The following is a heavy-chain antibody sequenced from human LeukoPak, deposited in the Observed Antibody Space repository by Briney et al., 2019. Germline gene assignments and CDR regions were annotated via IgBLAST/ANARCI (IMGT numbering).Heavy chain of an antibody. V-gene: IGHV4-59*08. D-gene: IGHD2-15*01. CDR1: GCSFSSYS. Sequence: PSETLSLTCCVSGCSFSSYSWRWIRQPPGKGLECIGYIYYSGSTNYNPSLRSRVTISVDTSKNHFAMNLSSVTAAVTARNYFGRRVRAYCRGGSCYDDWYFDLWGRGTLVTVSS. J-gene: IGHJ2*01. CDR3: GRRVRAYCRGGSCYDDWYFDL. CDR2: IYYSGST.